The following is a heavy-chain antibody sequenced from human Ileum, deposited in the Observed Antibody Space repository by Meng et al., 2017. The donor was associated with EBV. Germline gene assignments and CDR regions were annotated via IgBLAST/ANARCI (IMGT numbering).Heavy chain of an antibody. V-gene: IGHV4-61*08. CDR1: GGSVSSGVNS. J-gene: IGHJ4*02. CDR2: IYNSGST. Sequence: QVRLLGSGPGRVKPAEPLSLTCIVSGGSVSSGVNSLSWIRQPPGKGLEWIGYIYNSGSTNYNPSLKSRVTISVDTSKNQFSLKLSSVTAADTAVYYCARDGYSSGSDWGQGTLVTVSS. CDR3: ARDGYSSGSD. D-gene: IGHD6-19*01.